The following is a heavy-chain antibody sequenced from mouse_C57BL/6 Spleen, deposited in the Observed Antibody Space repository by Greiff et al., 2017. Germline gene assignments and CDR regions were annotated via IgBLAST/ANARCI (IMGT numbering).Heavy chain of an antibody. CDR3: ARTTDDSSGPFAY. V-gene: IGHV1-76*01. Sequence: VKLVESGAELVRPGASVKLSCKASGYTFTDYYINWVKQRPGQGLEWIARIYPGSGNTYYNEKFKGKATLTAEKSSSTAYMQLSSLTSEDSAVYFCARTTDDSSGPFAYWGQGTLVTVSA. D-gene: IGHD3-2*02. CDR2: IYPGSGNT. J-gene: IGHJ3*01. CDR1: GYTFTDYY.